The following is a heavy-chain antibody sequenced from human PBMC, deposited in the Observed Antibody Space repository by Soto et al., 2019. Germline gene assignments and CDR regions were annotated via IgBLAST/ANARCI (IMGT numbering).Heavy chain of an antibody. CDR3: ARPGGTSCYKCNWFNP. Sequence: ASVKVSCKASGYTFTSYAMHWVRQAPGQRLEWKGWINAGNGNTKYSQKFQGRVTITRDTSASTAYMELSSLRSEDTAVYYCARPGGTSCYKCNWFNPWGQGTLVTVSS. D-gene: IGHD2-2*01. CDR1: GYTFTSYA. CDR2: INAGNGNT. V-gene: IGHV1-3*01. J-gene: IGHJ5*02.